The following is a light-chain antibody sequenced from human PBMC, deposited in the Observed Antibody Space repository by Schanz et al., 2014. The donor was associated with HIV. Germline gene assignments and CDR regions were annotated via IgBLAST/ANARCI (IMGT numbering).Light chain of an antibody. CDR1: QSVLYNSNNKNY. Sequence: DIVMTQSPDSLAVSLGERATIHCKSSQSVLYNSNNKNYLAWYQKKPGQPPKLLIYWASTRESGVPDRFRGSGSGTDFTLTISSLQAEDVAVYYCQQYYRTPLTFGGGTKVEIK. CDR3: QQYYRTPLT. V-gene: IGKV4-1*01. J-gene: IGKJ4*01. CDR2: WAS.